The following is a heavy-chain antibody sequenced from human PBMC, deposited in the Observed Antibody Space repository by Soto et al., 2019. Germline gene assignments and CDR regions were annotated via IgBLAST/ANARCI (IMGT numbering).Heavy chain of an antibody. Sequence: QVQLVESGGGLVKPGGSLRLSCAASGFTFSDYYMSWIRQAPGKGLEWVSYISSSGSTIYYADSVKGRFTISRDNAKNSLYLQMNSLRAEDTAVYYCARVSETSTADPYYYYYYMDVWGKGTTVTVSS. CDR1: GFTFSDYY. D-gene: IGHD7-27*01. CDR3: ARVSETSTADPYYYYYYMDV. J-gene: IGHJ6*03. CDR2: ISSSGSTI. V-gene: IGHV3-11*01.